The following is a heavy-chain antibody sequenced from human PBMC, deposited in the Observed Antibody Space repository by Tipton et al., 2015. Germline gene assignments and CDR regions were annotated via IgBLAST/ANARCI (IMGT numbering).Heavy chain of an antibody. V-gene: IGHV4-59*01. D-gene: IGHD4-23*01. Sequence: TLSLTCSVSGDSINRYYWSWIRQPPGKELEWIGYIQYSGSTNYNPSLKSRVTISVDTSKTQFSLKMRSVTATDTAVYYCARARGRHGGLFASWGQGTLVTVSS. J-gene: IGHJ4*02. CDR1: GDSINRYY. CDR2: IQYSGST. CDR3: ARARGRHGGLFAS.